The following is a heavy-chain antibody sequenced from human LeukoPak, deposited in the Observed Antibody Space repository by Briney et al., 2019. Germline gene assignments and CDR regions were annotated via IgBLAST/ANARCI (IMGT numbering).Heavy chain of an antibody. CDR1: GYSFISYW. CDR2: IYPGDSDT. V-gene: IGHV5-51*01. Sequence: GESLKISCQGSGYSFISYWIAWVRQMPGKGLEWMGLIYPGDSDTRYSPSFQGQVTISADKSISTAYLQWTSLKASDTAMYYCARPPTIATSRSAYDIWGQGTMVTVSS. J-gene: IGHJ3*02. D-gene: IGHD5-24*01. CDR3: ARPPTIATSRSAYDI.